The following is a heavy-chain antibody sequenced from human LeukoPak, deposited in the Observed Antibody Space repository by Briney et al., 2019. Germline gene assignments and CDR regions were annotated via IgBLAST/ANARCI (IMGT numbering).Heavy chain of an antibody. V-gene: IGHV3-33*01. Sequence: GGPLRLSCAASGFTFSNYGMHWVRHAPGKGLEWVSVIWSDGNNKFYVDSVKGRFTIFRDNSKNTLDLQLNSLRAEDTAMYYCVRERGPYDAFDIWGQGTMVTVSS. CDR1: GFTFSNYG. CDR2: IWSDGNNK. CDR3: VRERGPYDAFDI. J-gene: IGHJ3*02.